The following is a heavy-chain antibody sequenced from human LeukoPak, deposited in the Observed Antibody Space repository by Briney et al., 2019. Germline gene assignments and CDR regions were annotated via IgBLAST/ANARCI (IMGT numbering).Heavy chain of an antibody. CDR3: ARGFSYSPVH. J-gene: IGHJ4*02. CDR1: GGSFSGYY. V-gene: IGHV4-34*01. D-gene: IGHD2-2*02. CDR2: INHSGST. Sequence: SETQSLTCAVYGGSFSGYYWSWIRQPPGKGLEWIGEINHSGSTNYNPSLKSRVTISVDTSKNQFSLKLSSVTAADTAVYYCARGFSYSPVHWGQGTLVTVSS.